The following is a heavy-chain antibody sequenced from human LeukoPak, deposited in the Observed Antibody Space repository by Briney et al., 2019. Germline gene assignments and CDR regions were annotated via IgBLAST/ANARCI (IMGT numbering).Heavy chain of an antibody. Sequence: GGSLRLSCAASGFTFTNYAMHWVRQAPGKGLKWVAIISHDGHNKYYADSMKGRFTISRDNSMNILYLQMNSLRAEDTAVYYCARVDSRGNYYDSSGYDYWGQGTLVTVSS. V-gene: IGHV3-30-3*01. CDR1: GFTFTNYA. J-gene: IGHJ4*02. CDR2: ISHDGHNK. CDR3: ARVDSRGNYYDSSGYDY. D-gene: IGHD3-22*01.